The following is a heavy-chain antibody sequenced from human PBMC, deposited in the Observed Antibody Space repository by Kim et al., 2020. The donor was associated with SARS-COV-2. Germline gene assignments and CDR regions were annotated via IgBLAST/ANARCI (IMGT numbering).Heavy chain of an antibody. D-gene: IGHD1-1*01. CDR1: GYSFTSSW. J-gene: IGHJ6*01. V-gene: IGHV5-51*01. Sequence: GESLKISCEASGYSFTSSWIGWVRQMPGKGLEWIGIIYPGDSEIRYSPSLRGQVTISADRSTTTAYLQWNSLKASDTAMYYCARLWRASKYNNPGGMDVWGQDTAVSVS. CDR3: ARLWRASKYNNPGGMDV. CDR2: IYPGDSEI.